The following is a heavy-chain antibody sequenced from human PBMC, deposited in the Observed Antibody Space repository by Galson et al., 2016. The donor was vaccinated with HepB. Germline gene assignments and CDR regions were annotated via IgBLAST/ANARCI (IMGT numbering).Heavy chain of an antibody. J-gene: IGHJ4*02. CDR1: GFTFANVQ. CDR3: TTSITYAGFDS. CDR2: IKSKSNGGTA. V-gene: IGHV3-15*01. D-gene: IGHD1-14*01. Sequence: SLRLSCATSGFTFANVQMTWVRQTPGKGPEWVGRIKSKSNGGTADYAAPVKGRFTMSRDDSENKLYLQMNSLNTEDTAVYYCTTSITYAGFDSWGRGTLVTVSS.